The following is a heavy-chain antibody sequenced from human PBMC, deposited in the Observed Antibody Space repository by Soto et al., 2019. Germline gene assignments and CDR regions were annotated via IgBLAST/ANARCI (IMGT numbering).Heavy chain of an antibody. CDR2: VYYSGST. D-gene: IGHD1-1*01. Sequence: QLQLQESGPGLVKPSETLSLTCTVSGGSISSSSYYWGWIRQPPGKGLEWIGSVYYSGSTYYNPSLKSRVTISVDTSKNQFSLKLSSVTAADTAVYYCARHKGGNWNDVWWFDPWGQGTLVTVSS. CDR1: GGSISSSSYY. V-gene: IGHV4-39*01. CDR3: ARHKGGNWNDVWWFDP. J-gene: IGHJ5*02.